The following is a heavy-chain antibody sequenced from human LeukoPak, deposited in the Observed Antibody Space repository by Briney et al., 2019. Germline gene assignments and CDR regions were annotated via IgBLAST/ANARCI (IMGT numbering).Heavy chain of an antibody. CDR2: IYTSGST. Sequence: SQTLSLTCTVSGGSISSGSYYWSWIRQPAGKGLEWIGRIYTSGSTNYNPSLKSRVTISVDTCKNQFSLKLSSVTAADTAVYYCARHSSYDFWSGYPIRWFDPWGQGTLVTVSS. J-gene: IGHJ5*02. CDR3: ARHSSYDFWSGYPIRWFDP. D-gene: IGHD3-3*01. CDR1: GGSISSGSYY. V-gene: IGHV4-61*02.